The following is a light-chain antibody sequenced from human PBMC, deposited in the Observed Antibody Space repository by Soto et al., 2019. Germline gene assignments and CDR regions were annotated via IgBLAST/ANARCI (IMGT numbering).Light chain of an antibody. Sequence: QSVLTQPPSVSGAPGQRVTISCTGSSSNIGAGYDVHWYQQLPGTAPKILIYGNSNRPSGVPDRFSGSKSGTSAALAITGLQAEDEADYYCQSYDSSLSGLVFGTGTKVTVL. CDR3: QSYDSSLSGLV. J-gene: IGLJ1*01. CDR2: GNS. CDR1: SSNIGAGYD. V-gene: IGLV1-40*01.